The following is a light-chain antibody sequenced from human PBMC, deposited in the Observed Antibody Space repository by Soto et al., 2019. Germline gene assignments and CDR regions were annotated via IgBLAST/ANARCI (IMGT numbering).Light chain of an antibody. V-gene: IGKV1-9*01. J-gene: IGKJ4*01. CDR1: QGMSTY. Sequence: IQVTQSPSSLSASVGDRITITCRASQGMSTYLAWYQQKPGKAPKLLIYAAYTLQSGVPSRFSGGGSRTDFTLTISSLQPEDFATYYCQQLNRYPTFGGGTKVEIK. CDR2: AAY. CDR3: QQLNRYPT.